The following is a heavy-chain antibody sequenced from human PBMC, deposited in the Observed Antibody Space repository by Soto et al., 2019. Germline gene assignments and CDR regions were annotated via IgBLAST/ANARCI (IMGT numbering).Heavy chain of an antibody. J-gene: IGHJ4*02. CDR2: ISGSGGST. CDR1: GFTFSSYA. Sequence: GGSLRLSCAASGFTFSSYAMSWVRQAPGKGLEWVSAISGSGGSTYYADSVKGRFTISRDNSKNTLYLQMNSLRAEDTAVYYSAELTYYDFWSGYYTDQTFDYRGQGTLVTVSS. CDR3: AELTYYDFWSGYYTDQTFDY. D-gene: IGHD3-3*01. V-gene: IGHV3-23*01.